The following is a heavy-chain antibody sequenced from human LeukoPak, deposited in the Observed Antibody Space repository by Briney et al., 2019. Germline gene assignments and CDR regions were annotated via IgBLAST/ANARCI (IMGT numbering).Heavy chain of an antibody. CDR2: ISGSGGST. CDR3: AKGVGPGVDYGMDV. Sequence: GGSLRLSCAASGFTFSSYAMSWVRQAPGKGLEWVSAISGSGGSTYYADSVKGRFTISRDNSKNTLYLQMNSLRAEDTAVYYCAKGVGPGVDYGMDVWGQGTTVTVSS. D-gene: IGHD3-3*01. J-gene: IGHJ6*02. CDR1: GFTFSSYA. V-gene: IGHV3-23*01.